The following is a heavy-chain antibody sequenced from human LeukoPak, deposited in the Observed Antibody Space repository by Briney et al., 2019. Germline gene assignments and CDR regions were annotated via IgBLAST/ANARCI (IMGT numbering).Heavy chain of an antibody. Sequence: SETLSLTCTVSGGSICSYYWSWIRQPPGKGLEWIGYIYYSRSTNYNPSLKSRVTISVDTSKNQFSLKLSSVTAADTAVYYCARASPGFSRIPYYYYYYYMDVWGKGTTVTVSS. V-gene: IGHV4-59*01. D-gene: IGHD2-15*01. J-gene: IGHJ6*03. CDR3: ARASPGFSRIPYYYYYYYMDV. CDR2: IYYSRST. CDR1: GGSICSYY.